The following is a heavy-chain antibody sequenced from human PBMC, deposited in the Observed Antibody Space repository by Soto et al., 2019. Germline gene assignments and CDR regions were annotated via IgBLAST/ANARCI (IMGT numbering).Heavy chain of an antibody. CDR3: GIRRDSGYDSGYSDY. Sequence: QVQLVESGGGVVQPGRSLRLSCAASGFTFSSYGMHWVRQAPGKGLEWVAVIWYDGSNKYYADSVKGRFTISRDNSKNALDLQMNSLRAEETAVYYCGIRRDSGYDSGYSDYWGQGTVVVVAS. D-gene: IGHD5-12*01. J-gene: IGHJ4*02. V-gene: IGHV3-33*01. CDR1: GFTFSSYG. CDR2: IWYDGSNK.